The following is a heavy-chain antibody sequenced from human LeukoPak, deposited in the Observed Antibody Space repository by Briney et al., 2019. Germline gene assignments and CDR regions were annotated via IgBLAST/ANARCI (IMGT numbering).Heavy chain of an antibody. D-gene: IGHD2-15*01. J-gene: IGHJ4*02. CDR2: IYASGST. CDR1: DGSVSSSRYY. Sequence: SETLSLTCTVSDGSVSSSRYYWGWIRQPAGKGLEWIGRIYASGSTNYNPSLKSRVTISVDTSKNQFSLKLSSVTAADTAVYYCARGRSCSGGSCYLHFDYWGQGTLVTVSS. V-gene: IGHV4-61*02. CDR3: ARGRSCSGGSCYLHFDY.